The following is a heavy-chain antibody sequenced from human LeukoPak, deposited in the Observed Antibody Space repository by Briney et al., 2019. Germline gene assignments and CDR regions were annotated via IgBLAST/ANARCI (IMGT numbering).Heavy chain of an antibody. D-gene: IGHD3-10*02. CDR3: AELGITMIGGV. J-gene: IGHJ6*04. CDR2: ISSSGRSI. V-gene: IGHV3-48*03. Sequence: GGSLRLSCAASGFTFSSYEMNWVRQAPGKGLEWVSYISSSGRSIYYADSVKGRFTISRDNAKNSLYLQMNSLRAEDTAVYYCAELGITMIGGVWGKGTTVTISS. CDR1: GFTFSSYE.